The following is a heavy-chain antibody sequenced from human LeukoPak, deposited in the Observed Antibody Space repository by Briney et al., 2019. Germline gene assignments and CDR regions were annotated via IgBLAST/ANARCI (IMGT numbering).Heavy chain of an antibody. CDR3: ARGVTMISHRYYFDY. V-gene: IGHV3-53*01. CDR2: IYSGGST. Sequence: GGSLRLSCAASGFTVSSNYMSWVRQAPGKGLEWASLIYSGGSTYYADSVMGRFTISRDNSKNTLYLQMNSLRGEDTAVYYCARGVTMISHRYYFDYWGQGTLVTVSS. D-gene: IGHD3-22*01. J-gene: IGHJ4*02. CDR1: GFTVSSNY.